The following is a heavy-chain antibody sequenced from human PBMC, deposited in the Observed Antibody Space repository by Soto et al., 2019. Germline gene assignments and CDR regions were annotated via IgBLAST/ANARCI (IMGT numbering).Heavy chain of an antibody. CDR1: GGSISSYY. V-gene: IGHV4-59*01. D-gene: IGHD3-16*01. CDR2: IYYTGST. CDR3: ARAWGEAFDF. Sequence: QVQLQESGPGLVKPSETLSLTCTVSGGSISSYYWSWIRQPPGKGLEWIGYIYYTGSTNYNPSLKSQVTISVDTSKNQFSLKLSSVTAADTAVYYCARAWGEAFDFWGQGTRVTVSS. J-gene: IGHJ4*02.